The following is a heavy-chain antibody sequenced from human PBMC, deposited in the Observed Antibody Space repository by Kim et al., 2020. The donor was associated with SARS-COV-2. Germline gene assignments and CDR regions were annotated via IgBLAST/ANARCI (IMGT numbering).Heavy chain of an antibody. J-gene: IGHJ4*02. V-gene: IGHV3-9*01. CDR1: GFTFDDYA. CDR2: ISWNSGSI. Sequence: SLRLSCAASGFTFDDYAMHWVRQAPGKGLEWVSGISWNSGSIGYADSVKGRFTISRDNAKNSLYLQMNSLRAEDTALYYCAKDIKFRYYGSGSYYDWGQGTLVTVSS. CDR3: AKDIKFRYYGSGSYYD. D-gene: IGHD3-10*01.